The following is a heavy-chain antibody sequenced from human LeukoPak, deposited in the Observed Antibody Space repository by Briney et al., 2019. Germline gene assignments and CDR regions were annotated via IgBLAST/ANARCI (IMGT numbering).Heavy chain of an antibody. Sequence: GGSLRLSCAASGFTFSSYAMSWVRQAPGKGLEWVSAISGSGGSKYYADSVKGRFTISRDNSKNTLYLKMNSLRAEDTAVYYCAKDRYDYSGSYWVQFDYWGQGTLVTVSS. V-gene: IGHV3-23*01. CDR2: ISGSGGSK. CDR1: GFTFSSYA. D-gene: IGHD1-26*01. J-gene: IGHJ4*02. CDR3: AKDRYDYSGSYWVQFDY.